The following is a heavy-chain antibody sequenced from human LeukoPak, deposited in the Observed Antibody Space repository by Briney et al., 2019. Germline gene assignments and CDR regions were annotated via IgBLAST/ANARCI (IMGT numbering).Heavy chain of an antibody. CDR2: INHSGST. D-gene: IGHD2-15*01. J-gene: IGHJ4*02. CDR3: ARDPRMGGHEMSSHSSSYFDY. CDR1: GGSFSGYY. V-gene: IGHV4-34*01. Sequence: PSETLSLTCALYGGSFSGYYWSWIRQPPGEGLEWIGEINHSGSTNYNPSLKSRVTISVDTSKNQFSLKLSSVTAADTAVYYCARDPRMGGHEMSSHSSSYFDYWGQGTLVTVSS.